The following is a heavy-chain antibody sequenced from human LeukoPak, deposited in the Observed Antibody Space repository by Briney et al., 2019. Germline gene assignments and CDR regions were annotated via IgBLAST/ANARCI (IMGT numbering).Heavy chain of an antibody. D-gene: IGHD4-17*01. V-gene: IGHV3-30*03. CDR2: ISYDGSNK. J-gene: IGHJ3*02. Sequence: GGSLRLSCAASGFTFSSYGMHWVRQAPGKGLEWAAAISYDGSNKYYADSVKGRFTISRDNSKNTLCLQMNSLRAEDTAVYYCARAYGDYVTKDAFDIWGQGTMVTVSS. CDR1: GFTFSSYG. CDR3: ARAYGDYVTKDAFDI.